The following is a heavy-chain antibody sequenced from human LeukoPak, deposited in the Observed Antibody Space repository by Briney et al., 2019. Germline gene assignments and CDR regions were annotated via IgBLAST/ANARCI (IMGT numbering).Heavy chain of an antibody. CDR1: GDSISSGGYY. CDR3: ARLVSAAGPYYYGMDV. Sequence: SQTLSLTCTVSGDSISSGGYYWSWIRQPPGKGLEWIGYIYHSGSTYYNPSLKSRITISVDKSKNQFSLKLSSVTAADTAVYYCARLVSAAGPYYYGMDVWGQGTTVTVSS. D-gene: IGHD6-13*01. CDR2: IYHSGST. J-gene: IGHJ6*02. V-gene: IGHV4-30-2*01.